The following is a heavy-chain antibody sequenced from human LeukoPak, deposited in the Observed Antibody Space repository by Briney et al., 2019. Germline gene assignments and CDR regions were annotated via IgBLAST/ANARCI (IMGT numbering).Heavy chain of an antibody. D-gene: IGHD3-10*01. CDR2: ISSSSSYI. CDR3: ARGSYGSGSYTFDY. CDR1: GFTFSNYS. V-gene: IGHV3-21*01. Sequence: GGSLRLSCAASGFTFSNYSMNWVRQAPGKGLEWVSSISSSSSYIYYADSVKGRFTISRDNAKNSLYLQMNSLRAEDTAVYYCARGSYGSGSYTFDYWGQGTLVTVSS. J-gene: IGHJ4*02.